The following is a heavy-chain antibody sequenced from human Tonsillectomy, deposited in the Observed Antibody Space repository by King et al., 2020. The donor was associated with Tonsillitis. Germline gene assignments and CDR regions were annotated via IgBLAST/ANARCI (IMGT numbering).Heavy chain of an antibody. CDR1: GYTFTGYY. D-gene: IGHD2-15*01. CDR2: INPNSGGT. V-gene: IGHV1-2*04. CDR3: ARGRGSGGAMEDYFDY. Sequence: QLAQSGAEVKKPGASVKVSCKASGYTFTGYYMHWVRQAPGQGLEWMGWINPNSGGTNYAQKFQGWVTMTRDTSISTAYMELSRLRSDDTAVYYCARGRGSGGAMEDYFDYWGQGTLVTVSS. J-gene: IGHJ4*02.